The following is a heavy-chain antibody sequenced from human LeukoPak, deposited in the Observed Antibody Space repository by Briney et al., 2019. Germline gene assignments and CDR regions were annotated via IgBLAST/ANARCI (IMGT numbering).Heavy chain of an antibody. CDR1: GFTFSSYG. Sequence: PGGSLRLSCAASGFTFSSYGMHWVRQAPGKGLEWVAVISYDGSNKYYADCVKGRFTISRDNSKNTLYLQMNSLRAEDTAVYYCAKGDSGTIFGVGHYWGQGTLVTVSS. J-gene: IGHJ4*02. D-gene: IGHD3-3*01. CDR3: AKGDSGTIFGVGHY. CDR2: ISYDGSNK. V-gene: IGHV3-30*18.